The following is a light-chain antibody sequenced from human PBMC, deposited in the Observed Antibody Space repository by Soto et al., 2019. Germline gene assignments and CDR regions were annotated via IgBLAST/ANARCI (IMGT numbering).Light chain of an antibody. J-gene: IGKJ2*03. CDR3: QQSRSAPYS. CDR1: QSISRS. Sequence: DIQLTQSPSSLSASVGDRVTITCRASQSISRSLSWYHQRPGKAPKLLIYAASTLQGGVPSRFSGSGSETDFTLIIDSLQHEDFATYYCQQSRSAPYSFGQGTKLDIK. V-gene: IGKV1-39*01. CDR2: AAS.